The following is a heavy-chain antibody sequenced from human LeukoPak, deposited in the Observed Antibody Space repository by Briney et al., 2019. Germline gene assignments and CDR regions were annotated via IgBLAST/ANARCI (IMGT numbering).Heavy chain of an antibody. CDR1: GGTFSSYT. CDR3: ARDSYEGYCSSTSCPKAWLDP. V-gene: IGHV1-69*04. CDR2: IIPILGIA. J-gene: IGHJ5*02. Sequence: SVKVSCKASGGTFSSYTTSWVRQAPGQGLEWMGRIIPILGIANYAQKFQGRVTITADKSTSTAYMELSSLRSEDTAVYYCARDSYEGYCSSTSCPKAWLDPWGQGTLVTVSS. D-gene: IGHD2-2*01.